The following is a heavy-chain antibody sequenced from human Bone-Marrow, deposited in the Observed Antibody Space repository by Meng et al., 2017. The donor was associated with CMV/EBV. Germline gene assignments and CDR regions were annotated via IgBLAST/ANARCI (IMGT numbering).Heavy chain of an antibody. CDR2: ISSSSSYI. CDR1: GFTFSSYS. J-gene: IGHJ5*02. Sequence: GGSLRLSCAASGFTFSSYSMNWVRQAPGKGLEWVSSISSSSSYIYYADSVKGRFTISRDNSKNTLYLQMNSLRAEDTAVYYCARGRYSSSSGRFDPWGQGTLVTVSS. D-gene: IGHD6-13*01. CDR3: ARGRYSSSSGRFDP. V-gene: IGHV3-21*01.